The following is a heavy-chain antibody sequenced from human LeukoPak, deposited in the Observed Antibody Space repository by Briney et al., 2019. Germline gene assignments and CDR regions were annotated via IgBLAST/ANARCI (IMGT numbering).Heavy chain of an antibody. D-gene: IGHD3-22*01. CDR3: ARQSPDGGYYYDSSGYYYYFDY. CDR2: IYHGGST. Sequence: SETLSLTCTVSGGSISSSSYYWGWIRQPPGKGLEWIGSIYHGGSTYYNPSSKSRVTISVDTSKNQFSLKLSSVTAADTAVYYCARQSPDGGYYYDSSGYYYYFDYWGQGTQVTVSS. V-gene: IGHV4-39*01. CDR1: GGSISSSSYY. J-gene: IGHJ4*02.